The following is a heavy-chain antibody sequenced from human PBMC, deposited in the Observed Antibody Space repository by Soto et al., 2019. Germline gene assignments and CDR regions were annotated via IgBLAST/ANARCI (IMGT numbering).Heavy chain of an antibody. J-gene: IGHJ4*02. CDR3: ARQGEVLDF. Sequence: GESLKISCKGSGYRFTSYWIGWVRQMPGKGLEWMGIIYPGDSNTRYSPSFQGQVTFSAERSTSTAYLQWSSLKASDTAMYYCARQGEVLDFWGQGTLVTVSS. CDR2: IYPGDSNT. V-gene: IGHV5-51*01. CDR1: GYRFTSYW.